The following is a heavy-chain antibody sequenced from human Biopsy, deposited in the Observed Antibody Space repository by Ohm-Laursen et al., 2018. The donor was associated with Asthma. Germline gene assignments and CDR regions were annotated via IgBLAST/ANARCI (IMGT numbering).Heavy chain of an antibody. D-gene: IGHD3-16*01. CDR1: GFSFSDYY. J-gene: IGHJ4*02. CDR2: ISHRGST. V-gene: IGHV4-34*01. CDR3: ARDQGDSKFDY. Sequence: LRLSCAASGFSFSDYYMTWMRQAPGKGLEWIGEISHRGSTNYNPSLKSRVAISMDTSNNHFSLQLPSVTAADTAVYYCARDQGDSKFDYWGQGILVTVSS.